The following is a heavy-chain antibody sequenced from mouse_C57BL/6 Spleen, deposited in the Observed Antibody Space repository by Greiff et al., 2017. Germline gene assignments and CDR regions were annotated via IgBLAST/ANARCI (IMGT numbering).Heavy chain of an antibody. CDR2: ISSGSSTI. CDR3: ARPLLHAMDY. Sequence: EVKLVESGGGLVKPGGSLKLSCAASGFTFSDYGMHWVRQAPEKGLEWVAYISSGSSTIYYADTVKGRFTISRDNAKNTLFLQMTSLRSEDTAMYYCARPLLHAMDYWGQGTSVTVSS. CDR1: GFTFSDYG. V-gene: IGHV5-17*01. J-gene: IGHJ4*01. D-gene: IGHD1-1*01.